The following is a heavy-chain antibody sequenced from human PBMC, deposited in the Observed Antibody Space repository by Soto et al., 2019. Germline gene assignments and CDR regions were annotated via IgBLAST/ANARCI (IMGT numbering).Heavy chain of an antibody. V-gene: IGHV1-69*02. Sequence: QVQLVQSGAEVKKPGSSVKVSCKASGGTFSSYTISWVRQAPGQGLEWMGRIIPILGIANYAQKFQGRVTITADKSTSTAYMELSSLRSEDTAVYCCATGSLVGDYLASWGQGTLVTVSS. CDR2: IIPILGIA. D-gene: IGHD4-17*01. CDR1: GGTFSSYT. CDR3: ATGSLVGDYLAS. J-gene: IGHJ4*02.